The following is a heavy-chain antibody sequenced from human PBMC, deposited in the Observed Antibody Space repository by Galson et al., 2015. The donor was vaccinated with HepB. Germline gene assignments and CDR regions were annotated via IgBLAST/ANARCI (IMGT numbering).Heavy chain of an antibody. CDR2: TYFRSKWFN. CDR1: GDSVSSYSAA. Sequence: CAISGDSVSSYSAAWNWIRQSPSRGLEWLGRTYFRSKWFNDYAVSVKSRIIINPDTSKNQFSLQLNSVTPEDTAVYYCARAGAGYSSSWPFDFWGQGSLVTVSS. D-gene: IGHD6-13*01. V-gene: IGHV6-1*01. J-gene: IGHJ4*02. CDR3: ARAGAGYSSSWPFDF.